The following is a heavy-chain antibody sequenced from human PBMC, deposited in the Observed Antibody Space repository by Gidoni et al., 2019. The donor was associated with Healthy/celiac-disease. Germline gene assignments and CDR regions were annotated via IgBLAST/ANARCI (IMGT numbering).Heavy chain of an antibody. CDR2: ISSSSSYI. V-gene: IGHV3-21*01. D-gene: IGHD3-10*01. Sequence: EVQLVESGGGLVKPGGSLRLSCAASGFTFSSYSMNWVRQAPGKGLEWVSSISSSSSYIYYADSVKGRFTISRDNAKNSLYLQMNSLRAEDTAVYYCARERDYYGSGSYSPNFDYWGQGTLVTVSS. CDR1: GFTFSSYS. J-gene: IGHJ4*02. CDR3: ARERDYYGSGSYSPNFDY.